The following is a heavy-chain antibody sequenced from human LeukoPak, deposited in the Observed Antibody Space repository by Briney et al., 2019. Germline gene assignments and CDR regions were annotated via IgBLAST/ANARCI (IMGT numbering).Heavy chain of an antibody. Sequence: PSETLSLTCTVSGGSISSHYWSWIRQPPGKGLEWIGYIYYSGSTNYNPSLKSRVTVSVDTSKNQFSLKLTSVTAADTAVYYCARLGGYYFDYWGQGTLVAVSS. CDR1: GGSISSHY. CDR3: ARLGGYYFDY. CDR2: IYYSGST. D-gene: IGHD3-22*01. J-gene: IGHJ4*02. V-gene: IGHV4-59*11.